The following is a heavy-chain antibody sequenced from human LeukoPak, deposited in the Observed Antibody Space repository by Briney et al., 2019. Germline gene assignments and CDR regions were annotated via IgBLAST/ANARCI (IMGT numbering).Heavy chain of an antibody. V-gene: IGHV3-21*01. CDR3: ARDYYDSSGYYLKYFQH. CDR1: GFTFSSYS. J-gene: IGHJ1*01. Sequence: PGGSLRLSCVASGFTFSSYSMNWVRQAPGKGLDWVSCIGSSSNYIYYGDSVKGRFTISRDNAKNSLYLQMNSLRAEDTAVYYCARDYYDSSGYYLKYFQHWGQGTLVTVSS. D-gene: IGHD3-22*01. CDR2: IGSSSNYI.